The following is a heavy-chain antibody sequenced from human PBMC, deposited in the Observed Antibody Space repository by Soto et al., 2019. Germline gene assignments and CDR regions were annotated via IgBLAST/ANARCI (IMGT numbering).Heavy chain of an antibody. CDR1: GGSFSGYY. D-gene: IGHD6-13*01. CDR3: ARAPPREGSSWFARYYYYGMDV. J-gene: IGHJ6*02. Sequence: QVQLQQWGAGLLKPSETLSLTCAVYGGSFSGYYWSWIRQPPGKGLEWIGEINHSGSTNYNPSLKSRVTISVDTSKHQFSLKLSSVTAADTAVYYCARAPPREGSSWFARYYYYGMDVWGQGTTVTVSS. V-gene: IGHV4-34*01. CDR2: INHSGST.